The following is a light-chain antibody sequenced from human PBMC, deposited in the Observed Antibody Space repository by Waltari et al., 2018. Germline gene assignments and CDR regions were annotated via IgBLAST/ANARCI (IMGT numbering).Light chain of an antibody. CDR3: QQYSDWPLT. V-gene: IGKV3-15*01. CDR1: QSVTTN. J-gene: IGKJ4*01. Sequence: EIVMTQSPATLSVSPGARATLSCRASQSVTTNLGWYQQKPGQAPRLLIYGASTRATDIPARFSGSGSGTEFTLTITSLQSEDFAIYYCQQYSDWPLTFGGGTKVEIK. CDR2: GAS.